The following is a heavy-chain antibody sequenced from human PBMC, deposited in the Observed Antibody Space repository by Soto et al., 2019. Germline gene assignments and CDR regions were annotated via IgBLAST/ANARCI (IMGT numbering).Heavy chain of an antibody. CDR1: GFTFSSYG. D-gene: IGHD6-13*01. Sequence: QVQLVESGGGVVQPGRSLRLSCAASGFTFSSYGMHWVRQAPGKGLEWVAVIWYDGSNKYYADSVKGRFTISRDNSKNTLYLQMNSLRAEDTAVYYCASGIAAGYFDYWGQGTLVTVSS. CDR3: ASGIAAGYFDY. V-gene: IGHV3-33*01. J-gene: IGHJ4*02. CDR2: IWYDGSNK.